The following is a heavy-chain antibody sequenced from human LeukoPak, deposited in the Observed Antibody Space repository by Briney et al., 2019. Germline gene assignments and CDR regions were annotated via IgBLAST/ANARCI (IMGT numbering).Heavy chain of an antibody. J-gene: IGHJ4*02. CDR2: IYSSGIT. Sequence: GGSLRLSCAASGFTVSSTYMSWVRQAPGRGLEWVSVIYSSGITIYADSVKGRFAMSRDNSKNTLYLQMNRLRAEDTAVYYCARVYCSGGSCYDYWGQGTLVTVSS. V-gene: IGHV3-66*01. CDR3: ARVYCSGGSCYDY. CDR1: GFTVSSTY. D-gene: IGHD2-15*01.